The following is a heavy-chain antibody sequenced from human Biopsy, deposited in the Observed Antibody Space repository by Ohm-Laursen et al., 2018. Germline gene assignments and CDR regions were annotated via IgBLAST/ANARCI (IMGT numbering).Heavy chain of an antibody. J-gene: IGHJ6*02. CDR2: IYYSGST. CDR1: AGSISSHDCY. CDR3: AREDCGGDCYWEDPYGLDV. Sequence: SQTLSLTCTVSAGSISSHDCYWTCLRKHPGKGLEWIGYIYYSGSTYYNPSLKSRISMSVDTSRNQFSLKLSSVTAADTAVYYCAREDCGGDCYWEDPYGLDVWGQGTTVTVSS. D-gene: IGHD2-21*02. V-gene: IGHV4-31*02.